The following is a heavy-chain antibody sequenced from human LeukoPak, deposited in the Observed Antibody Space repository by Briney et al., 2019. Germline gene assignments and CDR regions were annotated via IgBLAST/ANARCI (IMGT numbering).Heavy chain of an antibody. D-gene: IGHD3-10*01. J-gene: IGHJ6*03. Sequence: SETLSLTCTVSGYSISSGYYWGWIRQPPGKGLEWIGSIYHSRSTYYNPSLKSRVTISVDTSKNQFSLKLSSVTAADTAVYYCARLIGELWFGDYYYYYMDVWGKGTTVTISS. V-gene: IGHV4-38-2*02. CDR1: GYSISSGYY. CDR3: ARLIGELWFGDYYYYYMDV. CDR2: IYHSRST.